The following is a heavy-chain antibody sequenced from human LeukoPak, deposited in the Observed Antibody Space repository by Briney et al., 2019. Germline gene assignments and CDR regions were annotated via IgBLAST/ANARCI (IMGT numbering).Heavy chain of an antibody. CDR2: ISGSGAST. Sequence: GGSLRLSCLTSGLTLSTNAMSWVRQAPGKGLEWISGISGSGASTYYADSVKGRFTISRDDSRNTLYLQMNSLRGDDTAVYYCAKDVGKWESLHFFDYWGQGTLVTVSS. D-gene: IGHD1-26*01. CDR1: GLTLSTNA. J-gene: IGHJ4*02. CDR3: AKDVGKWESLHFFDY. V-gene: IGHV3-23*01.